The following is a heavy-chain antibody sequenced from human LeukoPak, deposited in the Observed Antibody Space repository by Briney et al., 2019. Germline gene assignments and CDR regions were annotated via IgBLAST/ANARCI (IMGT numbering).Heavy chain of an antibody. J-gene: IGHJ4*02. Sequence: SETLSLTCTVSGGSISSSSYYWGWIRQPPGKGLEWIGEINHSGSTNYNPSLKSRVTISVDTSKNQFSLKLSSVTAADTAVYYCARYADNDYFDYWGQGTLVTVSS. CDR3: ARYADNDYFDY. CDR2: INHSGST. CDR1: GGSISSSSYY. D-gene: IGHD1-14*01. V-gene: IGHV4-39*07.